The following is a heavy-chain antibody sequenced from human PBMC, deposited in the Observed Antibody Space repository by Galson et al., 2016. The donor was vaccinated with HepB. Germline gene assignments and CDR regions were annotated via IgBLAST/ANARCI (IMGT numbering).Heavy chain of an antibody. D-gene: IGHD6-19*01. V-gene: IGHV3-23*01. Sequence: SLRLSCAASGFTFNSYAMTWVRLTPGKGLEWVSTISGGGSTTNYADSVRGRLSITRDNSKDTLYLYMSSLRPEDTAVYYCAKHRRYTSGYYFDSWGQGSLVTVSS. CDR1: GFTFNSYA. J-gene: IGHJ4*02. CDR3: AKHRRYTSGYYFDS. CDR2: ISGGGSTT.